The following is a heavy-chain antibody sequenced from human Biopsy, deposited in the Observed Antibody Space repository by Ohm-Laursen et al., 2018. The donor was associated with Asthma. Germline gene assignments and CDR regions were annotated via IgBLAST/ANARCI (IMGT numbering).Heavy chain of an antibody. D-gene: IGHD1-26*01. CDR3: AKGEWELLEANFDY. CDR2: ISWSSGSI. V-gene: IGHV3-9*01. J-gene: IGHJ4*02. Sequence: SLRLSCAASGFTFDDYAMHWVRQAPGKGLEWVSGISWSSGSIGYADSVMGRFTISRDNAKNSLYLQMNSLRAEDTALYYCAKGEWELLEANFDYWGQGTLVTVSS. CDR1: GFTFDDYA.